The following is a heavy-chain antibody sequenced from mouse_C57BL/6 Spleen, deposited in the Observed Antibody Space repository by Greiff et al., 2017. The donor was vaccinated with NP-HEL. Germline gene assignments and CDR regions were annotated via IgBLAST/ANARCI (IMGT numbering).Heavy chain of an antibody. CDR2: IRNKANGYTT. D-gene: IGHD3-2*02. CDR3: ARYMTAQATYYFDY. Sequence: EVHLVESGGGLVQPGGSLSLSCAASGFTFTDYYMSWVRQPPGKALEWLGFIRNKANGYTTEYSASVKGRFTISRDNSQSILYLQMNALRAEDSATDYCARYMTAQATYYFDYWGQGTTLTVSS. V-gene: IGHV7-3*01. CDR1: GFTFTDYY. J-gene: IGHJ2*01.